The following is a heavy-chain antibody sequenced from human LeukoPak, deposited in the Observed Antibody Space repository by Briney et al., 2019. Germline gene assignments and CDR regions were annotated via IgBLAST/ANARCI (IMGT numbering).Heavy chain of an antibody. CDR2: ISVYNGNT. D-gene: IGHD3-22*01. CDR3: ARDINGYYYDSHGYYPTDL. V-gene: IGHV1-18*01. J-gene: IGHJ5*02. Sequence: ASVKVSCKASGYIFTSYGISWVRQAPGQGLEWVGWISVYNGNTNYPQRLQGRVTMTTDTSTTTAYMELRSLRSDDTAVYYRARDINGYYYDSHGYYPTDLWGQGTLVTVFS. CDR1: GYIFTSYG.